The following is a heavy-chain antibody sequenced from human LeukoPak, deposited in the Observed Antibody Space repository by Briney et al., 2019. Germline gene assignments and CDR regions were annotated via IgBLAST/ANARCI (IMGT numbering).Heavy chain of an antibody. J-gene: IGHJ4*02. CDR2: ISGSGGST. D-gene: IGHD3-9*01. Sequence: GGSLRLSCAASGFTFSTYAMTWVRQAPGKGLEWVSGISGSGGSTYYADSVKGRFTISRDNSKNTLYLQMSSLRAEDTAVYYCAKPVLTGYYIFDYWGQGTLVTVSS. CDR1: GFTFSTYA. V-gene: IGHV3-23*01. CDR3: AKPVLTGYYIFDY.